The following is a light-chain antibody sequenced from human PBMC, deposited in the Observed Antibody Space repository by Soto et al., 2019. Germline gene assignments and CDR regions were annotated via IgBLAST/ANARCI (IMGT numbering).Light chain of an antibody. J-gene: IGKJ1*01. CDR2: GAS. Sequence: EIVMTQSPGTLSVSPGERVTLSCRASQSVDSNLAWYSQRPGQAPRLLIYGASTRATGIPARFSSSGSRPVFTLTVRGLQSEDFALYFCHQYENLLWTFGQGTRVEIK. CDR1: QSVDSN. CDR3: HQYENLLWT. V-gene: IGKV3-15*01.